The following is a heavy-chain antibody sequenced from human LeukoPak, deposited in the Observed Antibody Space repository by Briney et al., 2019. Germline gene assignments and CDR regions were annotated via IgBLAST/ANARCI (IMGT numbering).Heavy chain of an antibody. Sequence: SETLSLTCTVSGGSISSGSYYWSWIRQPAGKGLEWIGRIYTSGSTNYNPSLKSRVTISVDTSKNQFSLKLSSVTAADTAVYYCARAHGEGSGWYGSGASIDYWGQGTLVTVSS. D-gene: IGHD6-19*01. J-gene: IGHJ4*02. CDR3: ARAHGEGSGWYGSGASIDY. CDR1: GGSISSGSYY. CDR2: IYTSGST. V-gene: IGHV4-61*02.